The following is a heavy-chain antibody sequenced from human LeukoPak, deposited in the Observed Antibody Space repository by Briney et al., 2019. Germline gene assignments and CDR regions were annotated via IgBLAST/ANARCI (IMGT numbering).Heavy chain of an antibody. Sequence: SETLSLTCTVSGGSISSYYWSWIRQPAGKGLEWIGRIYTSGSTNYNPSLKSRVTISVDTSKNQFSLKLSSVTAADTAVYYCARGYYYDSSGYYWPPDYWGQGTLVTVSS. J-gene: IGHJ4*02. CDR2: IYTSGST. CDR3: ARGYYYDSSGYYWPPDY. D-gene: IGHD3-22*01. CDR1: GGSISSYY. V-gene: IGHV4-4*07.